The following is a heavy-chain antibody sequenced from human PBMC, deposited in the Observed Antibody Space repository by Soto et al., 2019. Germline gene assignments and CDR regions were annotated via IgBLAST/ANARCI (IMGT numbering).Heavy chain of an antibody. CDR2: IWYDGSNR. J-gene: IGHJ4*02. CDR3: ARERYYYDRSATWYYFDY. V-gene: IGHV3-33*01. D-gene: IGHD3-22*01. CDR1: GFTFSSYG. Sequence: QVQLVESGGGVVQPGRSLRLSCAASGFTFSSYGMHWVRQAPGKGLEWGAVIWYDGSNRYYADSLKGRFTISRDNSKNWLYMQMNCLRAEDTAVYYCARERYYYDRSATWYYFDYWGQGSLVTVYS.